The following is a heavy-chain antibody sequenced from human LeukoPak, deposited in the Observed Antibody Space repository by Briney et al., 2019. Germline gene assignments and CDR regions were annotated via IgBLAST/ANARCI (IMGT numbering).Heavy chain of an antibody. CDR1: GGSISSGGYY. V-gene: IGHV4-30-2*01. D-gene: IGHD6-19*01. CDR2: INHSGST. Sequence: SQTLSLTCTVSGGSISSGGYYWSWIRQPPGKGLEWIGEINHSGSTNYNPSLKSRVTISVDTSKNQFSLKLSSVTAADTAVYYCARGLSSGWYLEYFQHWGQGTLVTVSS. J-gene: IGHJ1*01. CDR3: ARGLSSGWYLEYFQH.